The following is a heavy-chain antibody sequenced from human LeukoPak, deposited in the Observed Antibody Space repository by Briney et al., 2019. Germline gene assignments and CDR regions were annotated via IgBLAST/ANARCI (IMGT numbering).Heavy chain of an antibody. J-gene: IGHJ4*02. D-gene: IGHD2-2*01. CDR3: ARGPIVVVPAAIAQVFDY. CDR1: GYTFTSYY. CDR2: INPSGSST. Sequence: GASVKLSCKASGYTFTSYYMHWVRQAPGQGLEWMGIINPSGSSTSYAQKFQGRVTMTRDMSTSTVYMELSSLRSEDTAVYYCARGPIVVVPAAIAQVFDYWGQGTLVTVSS. V-gene: IGHV1-46*01.